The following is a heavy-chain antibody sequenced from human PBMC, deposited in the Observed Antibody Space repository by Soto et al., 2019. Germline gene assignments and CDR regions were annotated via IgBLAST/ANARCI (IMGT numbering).Heavy chain of an antibody. D-gene: IGHD5-12*01. CDR3: ARPYRGYDISFDY. Sequence: VQLVQSVSEVKKPGSSVKCSCKASGGTFSSYAISWVRHAPGPGLESMGGIIPIFGTANYAHKIQGRVTIPADEDTITAYMEHSSLRSEDTAEYYWARPYRGYDISFDYWGQGPLVTVSS. CDR2: IIPIFGTA. J-gene: IGHJ4*01. V-gene: IGHV1-69*01. CDR1: GGTFSSYA.